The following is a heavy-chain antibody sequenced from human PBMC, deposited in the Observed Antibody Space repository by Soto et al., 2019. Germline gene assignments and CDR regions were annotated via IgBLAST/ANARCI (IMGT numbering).Heavy chain of an antibody. V-gene: IGHV6-1*01. D-gene: IGHD6-25*01. Sequence: SQTLSLTCAISGNSVPSNTASWNWIMQSLSRVLEWPGRTYFRSKCYNDYAVSVKSRIIINPDTSSSLFFVELSSGAPENTAVYFSATGYSSGPKSAYGFDPLGQGVMVTVAS. CDR2: TYFRSKCYN. CDR3: ATGYSSGPKSAYGFDP. J-gene: IGHJ5*02. CDR1: GNSVPSNTAS.